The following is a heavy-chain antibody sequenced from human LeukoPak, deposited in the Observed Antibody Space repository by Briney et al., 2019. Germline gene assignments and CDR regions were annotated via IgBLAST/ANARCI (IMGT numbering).Heavy chain of an antibody. CDR3: ASNREYYYDSSGYPY. CDR2: IIPILGIA. J-gene: IGHJ4*02. D-gene: IGHD3-22*01. Sequence: SVKVSCKASGGTFSSYTISWVRQAPGQGLEWMGRIIPILGIANYAQKFQGRVTITADKSTSTAYMELSSLRSEDTAVYYCASNREYYYDSSGYPYWGLGTLVTVSS. CDR1: GGTFSSYT. V-gene: IGHV1-69*02.